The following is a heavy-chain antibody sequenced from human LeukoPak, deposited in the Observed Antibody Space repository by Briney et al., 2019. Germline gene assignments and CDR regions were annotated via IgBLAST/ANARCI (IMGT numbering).Heavy chain of an antibody. V-gene: IGHV4-59*01. D-gene: IGHD6-13*01. CDR3: ARTLYSSSWEPYAFDI. CDR1: GGSISSYY. Sequence: SETLSLTCTVSGGSISSYYWSWTRQPPGKGLEWIGYIYYSGSTNYNPSLKSRVTISVDTSKNQFSLNLSSVTAADTAVYYCARTLYSSSWEPYAFDIWGQGTMVTVSS. CDR2: IYYSGST. J-gene: IGHJ3*02.